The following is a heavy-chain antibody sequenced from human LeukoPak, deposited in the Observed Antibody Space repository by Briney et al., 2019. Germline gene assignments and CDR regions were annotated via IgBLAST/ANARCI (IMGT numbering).Heavy chain of an antibody. CDR2: ISPNGAIT. D-gene: IGHD3-22*01. V-gene: IGHV3-64D*06. CDR3: AKDRGTMIVVYYFDY. J-gene: IGHJ4*02. CDR1: GFTLSGYA. Sequence: GGSLRLSCSASGFTLSGYAMHWVRQAPGKGLEYVSAISPNGAITKYADSVKGRFTISRDNSKNTLYLQMSSLRAEDTALYYCAKDRGTMIVVYYFDYWGQGTLVTVSS.